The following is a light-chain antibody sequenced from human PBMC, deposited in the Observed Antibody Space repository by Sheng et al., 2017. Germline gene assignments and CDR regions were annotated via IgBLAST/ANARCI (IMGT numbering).Light chain of an antibody. CDR1: QTISSY. J-gene: IGKJ2*01. Sequence: DIQMTQSPSSLSASVGDTVSITCRASQTISSYLNWYQQKPGKAPKVLIYAAASLQSGVPSRFSGSESGTDFTLTISSLQPEDFATYYCQQSYSIPYTFGQGTQLEIK. CDR2: AAA. V-gene: IGKV1-39*01. CDR3: QQSYSIPYT.